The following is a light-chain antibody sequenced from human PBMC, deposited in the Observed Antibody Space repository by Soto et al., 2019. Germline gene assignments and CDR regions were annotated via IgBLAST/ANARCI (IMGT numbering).Light chain of an antibody. V-gene: IGLV2-14*01. CDR2: EVS. Sequence: QPASVSGSPGQSITISCTGTSSDIGGYNYVSWYQQHPGKAPKLMIYEVSNRPSGVSNRFSGSKSGNTASLTISGLQAEDEADYYCSSYTSSSTLGFGGGTKLTVL. CDR3: SSYTSSSTLG. J-gene: IGLJ3*02. CDR1: SSDIGGYNY.